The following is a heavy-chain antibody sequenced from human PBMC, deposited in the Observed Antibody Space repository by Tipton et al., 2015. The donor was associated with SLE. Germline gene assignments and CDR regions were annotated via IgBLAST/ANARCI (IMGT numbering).Heavy chain of an antibody. CDR2: IYHSGST. CDR3: AKTLGAGSCSGGACLEPFDH. CDR1: GGSISSGGYS. V-gene: IGHV4-30-2*01. J-gene: IGHJ4*02. D-gene: IGHD2-15*01. Sequence: LRLSCAVSGGSISSGGYSWSWIRQPPGKGLEWVGFIYHSGSTYYNPSLKSRVSISVDRSKNHLTLMLTSVTAADTAVYYCAKTLGAGSCSGGACLEPFDHWGQGALVTVSS.